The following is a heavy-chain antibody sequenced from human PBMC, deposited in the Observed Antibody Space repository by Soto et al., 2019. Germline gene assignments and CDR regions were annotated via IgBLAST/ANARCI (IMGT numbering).Heavy chain of an antibody. J-gene: IGHJ6*02. CDR3: ARGNITGMLCGGMDV. D-gene: IGHD2-21*01. CDR2: IYYSGST. CDR1: DGYITSGGHY. V-gene: IGHV4-30-4*01. Sequence: SVTCSVSDGYITSGGHYGSCNSQPPGKGLEWIGYIYYSGSTYYNPSLKSRVTISVATSMNQFSLKLSSVPAADPAGYYFARGNITGMLCGGMDVWGQGTTVTVSS.